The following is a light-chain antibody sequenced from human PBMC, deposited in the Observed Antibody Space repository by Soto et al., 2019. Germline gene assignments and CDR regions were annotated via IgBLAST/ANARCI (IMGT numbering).Light chain of an antibody. Sequence: QSALPQPASVSGSPGQSITVSCTGTSSDVGGYNSVSWYQQHPGKPPKLIIYEVSNRPSGVSDRFSGSKSGNTASLTISGLQAEDEADYYCSSYTSTSSYVFATGTKVTVL. CDR3: SSYTSTSSYV. V-gene: IGLV2-14*03. CDR2: EVS. J-gene: IGLJ1*01. CDR1: SSDVGGYNS.